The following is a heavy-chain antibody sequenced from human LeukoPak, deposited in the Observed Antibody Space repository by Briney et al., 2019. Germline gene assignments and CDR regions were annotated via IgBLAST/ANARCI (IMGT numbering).Heavy chain of an antibody. Sequence: PGGSLRLSCAASGFTFDDYAMHWVRQAPGKGLEWVSGISWNSGSIGYADSVKGRFTISRDNAKNSLYLQMNSLRAEDMALYYCAKAVDSGSYQGEGYFDYWGQGTLVTVSS. V-gene: IGHV3-9*03. J-gene: IGHJ4*02. CDR3: AKAVDSGSYQGEGYFDY. CDR1: GFTFDDYA. D-gene: IGHD1-26*01. CDR2: ISWNSGSI.